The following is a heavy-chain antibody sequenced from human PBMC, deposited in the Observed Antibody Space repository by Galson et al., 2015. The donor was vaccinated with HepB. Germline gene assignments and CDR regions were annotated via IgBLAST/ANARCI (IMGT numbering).Heavy chain of an antibody. CDR1: DSTFSSYT. D-gene: IGHD2-15*01. CDR3: ATTKFGSGASWTIAI. Sequence: SLRLSCAASDSTFSSYTMNWVRQTPGKGLQWVSYISTNGATIHYADSVKGRFTIARDNAKNTMWLQMNSLRAEDTAVYYCATTKFGSGASWTIAIWGQGTLVTVSS. J-gene: IGHJ3*02. V-gene: IGHV3-48*04. CDR2: ISTNGATI.